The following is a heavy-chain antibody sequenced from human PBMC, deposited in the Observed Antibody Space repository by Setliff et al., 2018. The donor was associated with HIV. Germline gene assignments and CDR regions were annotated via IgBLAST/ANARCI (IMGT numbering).Heavy chain of an antibody. CDR2: INHSGST. J-gene: IGHJ4*02. V-gene: IGHV4-34*01. Sequence: PSETLSLTCAVYGGSFSDYSWNWVRQPPGKGLEWIGEINHSGSTNYNPSLKSRVTISADTSKKQFSLNVTSVTAADTAVYYCARRGWNGYTAFDCWGQGTLVTAPQ. CDR3: ARRGWNGYTAFDC. D-gene: IGHD5-12*01. CDR1: GGSFSDYS.